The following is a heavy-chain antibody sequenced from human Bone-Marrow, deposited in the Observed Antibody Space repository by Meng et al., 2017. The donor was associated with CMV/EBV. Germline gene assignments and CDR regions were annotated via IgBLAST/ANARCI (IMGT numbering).Heavy chain of an antibody. J-gene: IGHJ6*02. CDR3: AREHYDFWSGYHYYYYYGMDV. Sequence: GSLRLSCAVYGGYFSGYYWSWIRQPPGKGLEWIGEINHSGGTNYNPSLKSRVTISVDTSKNQFSLKLSSVTAADTAVYYCAREHYDFWSGYHYYYYYGMDVWGQGTTVTVSS. D-gene: IGHD3-3*01. V-gene: IGHV4-34*01. CDR2: INHSGGT. CDR1: GGYFSGYY.